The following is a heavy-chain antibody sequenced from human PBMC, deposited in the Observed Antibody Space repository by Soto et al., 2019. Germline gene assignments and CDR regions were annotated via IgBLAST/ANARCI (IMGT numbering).Heavy chain of an antibody. CDR1: GFTFSSYG. CDR2: IWYDGSNK. J-gene: IGHJ4*02. V-gene: IGHV3-33*01. Sequence: QVQLVESGGGVVQPGRSLRLSCAASGFTFSSYGMHWVRQAPGKGLEWVAVIWYDGSNKYYADSVKGRFTISRDNSKNPLYLQMNSLRAEDTAVYYCAGRKGRIAVAGTWEYWGQGTLVTVSS. D-gene: IGHD6-19*01. CDR3: AGRKGRIAVAGTWEY.